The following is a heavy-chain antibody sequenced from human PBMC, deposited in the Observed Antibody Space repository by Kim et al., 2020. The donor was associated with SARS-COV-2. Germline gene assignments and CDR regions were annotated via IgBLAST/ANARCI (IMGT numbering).Heavy chain of an antibody. Sequence: SETLSLTCAVYGGSFSGYYWSWIRQPPGKGLEWIGEINHSGSTNYNPSLKSRVTISVDTSKNQFSLKLSSVTAADTAVYYCARGRGAGVVVITFEYFQHWGQGTLVTVSS. CDR3: ARGRGAGVVVITFEYFQH. V-gene: IGHV4-34*01. CDR1: GGSFSGYY. J-gene: IGHJ1*01. D-gene: IGHD3-22*01. CDR2: INHSGST.